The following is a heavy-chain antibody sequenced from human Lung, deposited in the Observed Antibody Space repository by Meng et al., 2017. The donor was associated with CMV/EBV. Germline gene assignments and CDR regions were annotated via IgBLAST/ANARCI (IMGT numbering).Heavy chain of an antibody. CDR3: ARGGYCSSTSCYAGRPFDY. CDR1: GGSFSGYY. CDR2: INHSGST. V-gene: IGHV4-34*01. Sequence: SETXSLTCAVYGGSFSGYYWSWIRQPPGKGLEWIGEINHSGSTNYNPSLKSRVTISVDTSKNQFSLKLSSVTAADTAVYYCARGGYCSSTSCYAGRPFDYXGQGXLVTVSS. J-gene: IGHJ4*02. D-gene: IGHD2-2*01.